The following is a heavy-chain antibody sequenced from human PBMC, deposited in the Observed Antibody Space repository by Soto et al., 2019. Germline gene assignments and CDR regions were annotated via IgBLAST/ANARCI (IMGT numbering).Heavy chain of an antibody. V-gene: IGHV3-23*01. CDR2: ISGNGRAT. Sequence: GGSLRLSCAGSGFIFSNYVLNWVRQAPGRGLEWVSSISGNGRATHYADSVKGRFTISRDNSKDTVFLQMNSLTAEDTAVYFCAKERDNWNYFPADSWGQGTVVTVSS. CDR1: GFIFSNYV. D-gene: IGHD1-7*01. J-gene: IGHJ4*02. CDR3: AKERDNWNYFPADS.